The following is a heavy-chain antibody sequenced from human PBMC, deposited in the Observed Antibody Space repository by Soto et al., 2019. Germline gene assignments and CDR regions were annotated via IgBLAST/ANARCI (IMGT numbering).Heavy chain of an antibody. CDR1: GFSLSTSGMC. Sequence: SGPTLVNPTHTLTLTCTFSGFSLSTSGMCVSWIRQPPGKALEWLALIDWDDDKYYSTSLKTRLTISKDTSKNQVVLTMTNMDPVDTATYYCARVLNYDSSGYYSWYFDYWGQGTLVTVSS. J-gene: IGHJ4*02. CDR2: IDWDDDK. V-gene: IGHV2-70*01. D-gene: IGHD3-22*01. CDR3: ARVLNYDSSGYYSWYFDY.